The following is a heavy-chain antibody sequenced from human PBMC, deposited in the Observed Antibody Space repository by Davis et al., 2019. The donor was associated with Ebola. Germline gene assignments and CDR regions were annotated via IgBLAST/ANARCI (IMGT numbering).Heavy chain of an antibody. D-gene: IGHD6-6*01. CDR1: GYSFTSYW. CDR3: ARVRNKQLVGSDY. V-gene: IGHV5-10-1*01. Sequence: GESLKISCKGSGYSFTSYWISWVRQMPGKGLEWMGRIDPSDSYTNCSPSFQGHVTISADKSISTAYLQWSSLKASDTAMYYCARVRNKQLVGSDYWGQGTLVTVSS. CDR2: IDPSDSYT. J-gene: IGHJ4*02.